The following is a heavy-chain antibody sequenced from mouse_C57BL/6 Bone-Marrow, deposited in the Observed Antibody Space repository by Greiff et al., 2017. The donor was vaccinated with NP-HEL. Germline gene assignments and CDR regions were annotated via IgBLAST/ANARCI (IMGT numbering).Heavy chain of an antibody. Sequence: DVQLVESGPGLVKPSQSLSLTCSVTGYSITSGYYWNWIRQFPGNKLEWMGYISYDGSNNYNPSLKNRISITRDTSKNQFFLKLNSVTTEDTATYYCARDFGYDYDVFAYWGQGTLVTVSA. CDR3: ARDFGYDYDVFAY. J-gene: IGHJ3*01. D-gene: IGHD2-4*01. CDR2: ISYDGSN. V-gene: IGHV3-6*01. CDR1: GYSITSGYY.